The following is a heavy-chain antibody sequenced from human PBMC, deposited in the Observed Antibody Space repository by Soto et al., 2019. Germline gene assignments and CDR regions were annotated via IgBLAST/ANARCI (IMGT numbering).Heavy chain of an antibody. J-gene: IGHJ4*02. CDR3: TTGGLLTLRY. D-gene: IGHD3-10*01. Sequence: EVQLVESGGGLVQPGGSLRLSCEVSGFTFSNFWMTWVRQAPGKGLEWVANIQKDGREKNFVDSVKGRFTISRDNAKNSRYLQRKSLRSEDTAVYYCTTGGLLTLRYWGQGALVTVSS. V-gene: IGHV3-7*03. CDR1: GFTFSNFW. CDR2: IQKDGREK.